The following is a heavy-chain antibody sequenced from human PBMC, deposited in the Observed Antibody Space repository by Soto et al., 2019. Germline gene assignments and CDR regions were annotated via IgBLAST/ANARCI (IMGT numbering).Heavy chain of an antibody. CDR2: IIPIFPTA. J-gene: IGHJ4*02. D-gene: IGHD6-19*01. CDR3: ARDQGYSSSHYFIDI. Sequence: QGQLVQSGAEVKEPGSSVKVSCKASGGTFSRSGLIWVRQAPGQGLEWVGGIIPIFPTAHYGQKFQGRVTITADESTSTAYMELSSLRSEDTAVYYCARDQGYSSSHYFIDIWGQGTLVTVSS. V-gene: IGHV1-69*01. CDR1: GGTFSRSG.